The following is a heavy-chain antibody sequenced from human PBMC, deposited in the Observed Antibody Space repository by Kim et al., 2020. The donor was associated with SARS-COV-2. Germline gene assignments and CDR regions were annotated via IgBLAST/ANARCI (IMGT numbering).Heavy chain of an antibody. CDR2: VTDRGGT. Sequence: SETLSLTCGVYGGSLSGHSWTWIRQPPGMGLEWIGEVTDRGGTNYNPSLRSRLTLSVDTSTNQFSLKLTSLTAADTALYYCARVDVKMGAISTDWFDPWGQGTQVTVSS. CDR1: GGSLSGHS. CDR3: ARVDVKMGAISTDWFDP. D-gene: IGHD2-2*03. V-gene: IGHV4-34*01. J-gene: IGHJ5*02.